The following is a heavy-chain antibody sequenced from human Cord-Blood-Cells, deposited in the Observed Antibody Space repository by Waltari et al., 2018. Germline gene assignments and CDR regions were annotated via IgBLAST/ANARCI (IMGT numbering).Heavy chain of an antibody. Sequence: QVQLVQSGAEVKKPGSSVKVSCKASGGTFSSSAISWVRQAPGQGLEWMGRIIPILGIANYAQKFQGRVTITADKSTSTAYMELSSLRSEDTAVYYCARDGIAAAGRGWYFDLWGRGTLVTVSS. D-gene: IGHD6-13*01. CDR2: IIPILGIA. CDR1: GGTFSSSA. V-gene: IGHV1-69*09. CDR3: ARDGIAAAGRGWYFDL. J-gene: IGHJ2*01.